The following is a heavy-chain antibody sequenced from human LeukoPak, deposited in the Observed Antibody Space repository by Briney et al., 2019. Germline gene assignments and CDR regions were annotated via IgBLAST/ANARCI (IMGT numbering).Heavy chain of an antibody. CDR3: ARPPRVDYYGSGSYYSPYFDY. D-gene: IGHD3-10*01. CDR1: GYSFTSYW. V-gene: IGHV5-51*01. Sequence: GESLKISCKGSGYSFTSYWIGWVRQMPGKGLEWMGIIYPGDSDTRYSPSFQGQVTISADKSISTAYLQWSSLKASDTAMYYCARPPRVDYYGSGSYYSPYFDYWGQGTLVTVSS. CDR2: IYPGDSDT. J-gene: IGHJ4*02.